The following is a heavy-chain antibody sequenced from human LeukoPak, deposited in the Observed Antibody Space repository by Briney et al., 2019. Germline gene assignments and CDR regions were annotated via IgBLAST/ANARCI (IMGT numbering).Heavy chain of an antibody. Sequence: GGSLRLSCAASGFTFSSYWMSWVRQAPGKGLEWVANIKQDGSEKYYVDSVKGRFTISRDNAKNSLYLQMNSLRAEDTAVYYCARDRSTTVTYDVFDIWGQGTMVTVSS. V-gene: IGHV3-7*01. CDR1: GFTFSSYW. CDR3: ARDRSTTVTYDVFDI. CDR2: IKQDGSEK. J-gene: IGHJ3*02. D-gene: IGHD4-17*01.